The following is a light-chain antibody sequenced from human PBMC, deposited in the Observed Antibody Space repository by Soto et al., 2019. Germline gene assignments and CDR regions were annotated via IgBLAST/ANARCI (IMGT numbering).Light chain of an antibody. CDR1: QGISSY. V-gene: IGKV1-9*01. CDR2: AAS. J-gene: IGKJ2*01. Sequence: IQLTQSPSSLSASVGDRVTITCRASQGISSYLAWYQQKPGKAPKLLIYAASTLQSGVPSRFSGSGPGTDFTLTISSLQPDDFGTYYCQRYNDYQYVFGQGTKVDIK. CDR3: QRYNDYQYV.